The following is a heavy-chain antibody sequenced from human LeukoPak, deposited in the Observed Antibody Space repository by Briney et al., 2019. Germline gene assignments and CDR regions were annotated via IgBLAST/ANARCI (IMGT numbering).Heavy chain of an antibody. CDR1: GFTFSSYA. V-gene: IGHV3-30*04. Sequence: GGSLRLSCAASGFTFSSYAMHWVRQAPGKGLEWVAVISYDGSNKYYADSVKGRFTISRDNSKNTLYLQMNSLRAEDTAVYYCARDNSVRDEAWWFNPWGQGTLVTVSS. D-gene: IGHD5-24*01. J-gene: IGHJ5*02. CDR3: ARDNSVRDEAWWFNP. CDR2: ISYDGSNK.